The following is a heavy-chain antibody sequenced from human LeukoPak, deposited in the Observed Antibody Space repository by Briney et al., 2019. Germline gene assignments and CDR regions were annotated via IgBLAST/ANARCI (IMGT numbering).Heavy chain of an antibody. J-gene: IGHJ4*02. D-gene: IGHD2-15*01. V-gene: IGHV3-21*01. CDR3: ARGLSGYCSGGSCYIFDY. Sequence: GGSLRLSCAASGFTFSSYSMNWVRQAPGKGLDWVSSISSSSSYIYYADSVKGRFTISRDNAKNSLYLPMNSLRAEDTAVYYCARGLSGYCSGGSCYIFDYWGQGTLVTVSS. CDR2: ISSSSSYI. CDR1: GFTFSSYS.